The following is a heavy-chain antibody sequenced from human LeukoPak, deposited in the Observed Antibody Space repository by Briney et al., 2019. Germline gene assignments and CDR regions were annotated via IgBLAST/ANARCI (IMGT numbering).Heavy chain of an antibody. CDR3: ARGAHCSGGSCYFY. CDR1: GGSFSGYY. CDR2: INHSGST. Sequence: KSSETLSLTCAVYGGSFSGYYWSWIRQPPGKGLEWIGEINHSGSTNYNPSLKSRVTISVDTSKNQFSLKLSSVTAADTAVYYCARGAHCSGGSCYFYWGQGTLVTVSS. V-gene: IGHV4-34*01. J-gene: IGHJ4*02. D-gene: IGHD2-15*01.